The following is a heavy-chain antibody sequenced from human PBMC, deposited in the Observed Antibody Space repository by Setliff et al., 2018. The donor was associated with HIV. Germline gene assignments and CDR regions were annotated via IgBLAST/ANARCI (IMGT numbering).Heavy chain of an antibody. J-gene: IGHJ4*02. CDR1: GYTFSEYA. CDR2: IDTDNGYR. D-gene: IGHD2-2*01. CDR3: ARWCAAAGCYPAIYHFDS. V-gene: IGHV1-3*04. Sequence: ASVKVSCKASGYTFSEYAIHWVRQAPGQRLEWMGRIDTDNGYRRYSPKLQGRVTITKDTPANTAYMELRGLRSEDTAVYYCARWCAAAGCYPAIYHFDSWGQGTLVTASS.